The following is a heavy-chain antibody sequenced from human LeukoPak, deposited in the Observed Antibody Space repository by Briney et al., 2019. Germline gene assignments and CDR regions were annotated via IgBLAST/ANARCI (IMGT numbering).Heavy chain of an antibody. V-gene: IGHV3-48*03. Sequence: PGGSLRLSCAASGFSFSSYEMNRVRQAPGKGLEWVSYISNSGSTIYYADSVKGRFTISRDNAKNTLYLQMNSLRAEDTAVYYCARDLDFCGGDCHWGQGTLVTVSS. CDR2: ISNSGSTI. CDR1: GFSFSSYE. D-gene: IGHD2-21*02. J-gene: IGHJ4*02. CDR3: ARDLDFCGGDCH.